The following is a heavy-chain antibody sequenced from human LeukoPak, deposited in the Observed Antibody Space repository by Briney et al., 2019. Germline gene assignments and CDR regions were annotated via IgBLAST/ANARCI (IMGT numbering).Heavy chain of an antibody. Sequence: GGSLRLSCAASGFTFSGFSMSWVHQSPTKGLEWVANIKQDGSERYYVDSVKGRFTISRDNAKNSLSLQMNNLRVEDTAVYYCARAGSHWHYVYWGQGTVVTVSS. V-gene: IGHV3-7*01. CDR3: ARAGSHWHYVY. CDR1: GFTFSGFS. D-gene: IGHD3-10*01. J-gene: IGHJ4*02. CDR2: IKQDGSER.